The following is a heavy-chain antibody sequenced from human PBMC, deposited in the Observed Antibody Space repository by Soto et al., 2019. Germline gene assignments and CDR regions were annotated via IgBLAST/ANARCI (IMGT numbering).Heavy chain of an antibody. CDR3: ARWGIAAGDY. CDR1: GFTFRSYG. J-gene: IGHJ4*02. Sequence: QVQLVESGGGVVQPGRSLRLSCAASGFTFRSYGMHWVRQAPCKWLEWVAVIWYDGSNKYYADSVKGRFTISRDNSKNTLYLQMNSLRAEDTAVYYCARWGIAAGDYWGQGTLVTVSS. D-gene: IGHD6-13*01. CDR2: IWYDGSNK. V-gene: IGHV3-33*01.